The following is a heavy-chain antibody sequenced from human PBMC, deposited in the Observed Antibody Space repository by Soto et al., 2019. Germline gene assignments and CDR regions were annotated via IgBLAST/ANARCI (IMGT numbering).Heavy chain of an antibody. CDR2: INSDGSST. J-gene: IGHJ6*02. Sequence: GGSLRLSCAASGFTFSSYWMHWVRQAPGKGLVWVSRINSDGSSTSYADSVKGRFTISRDNAKNTLYLQMNSLRAEDTAVYYCARDPVMVRGLGWDYYYYYGMDVWGQGTTVTVSS. CDR3: ARDPVMVRGLGWDYYYYYGMDV. V-gene: IGHV3-74*01. D-gene: IGHD3-10*01. CDR1: GFTFSSYW.